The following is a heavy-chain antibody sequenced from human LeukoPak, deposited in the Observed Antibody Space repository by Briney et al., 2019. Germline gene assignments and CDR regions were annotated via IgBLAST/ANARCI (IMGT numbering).Heavy chain of an antibody. CDR1: GFTFSSYE. V-gene: IGHV3-48*03. CDR2: ISNSGTAI. Sequence: AGGSLRLSCAASGFTFSSYEMNWVRQAPGKGLEWFSYISNSGTAIYCADSVKGRFTTSRDNAKSSLYLQMNSLRAEDTAVYYCARAGYSMDTEYFQHWGQGTLVTVSS. CDR3: ARAGYSMDTEYFQH. J-gene: IGHJ1*01. D-gene: IGHD5-18*01.